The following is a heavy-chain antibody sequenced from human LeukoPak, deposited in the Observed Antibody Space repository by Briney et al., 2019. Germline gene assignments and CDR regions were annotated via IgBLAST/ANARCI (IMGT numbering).Heavy chain of an antibody. D-gene: IGHD3-22*01. CDR3: AARQNTMIVVGPTGDAFDI. CDR1: GGSISSGGYS. J-gene: IGHJ3*02. V-gene: IGHV4-30-2*01. Sequence: SQTLSLTCAVSGGSISSGGYSWSWIRQPPGKGLEWIGYIYHSGSTYYNPSLKSRVTISVDRSKNQFSLKLSSVTAADTAVYYCAARQNTMIVVGPTGDAFDIWGQGTMVTVSS. CDR2: IYHSGST.